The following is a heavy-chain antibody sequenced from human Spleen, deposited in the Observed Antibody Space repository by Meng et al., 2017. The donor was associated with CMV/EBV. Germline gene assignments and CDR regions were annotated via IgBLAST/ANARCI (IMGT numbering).Heavy chain of an antibody. CDR1: GFTFSNHW. CDR2: ISGSGGTK. CDR3: ANSYSNYEDYYYYGMDV. V-gene: IGHV3-48*02. D-gene: IGHD4-11*01. Sequence: GESLKISCVGSGFTFSNHWMSWVRQAPGQGLEWISYISGSGGTKYYADSVKGRFTISRDDAKNSLYLQMNSLRDEDTAVYYCANSYSNYEDYYYYGMDVWGQGTTVTVS. J-gene: IGHJ6*02.